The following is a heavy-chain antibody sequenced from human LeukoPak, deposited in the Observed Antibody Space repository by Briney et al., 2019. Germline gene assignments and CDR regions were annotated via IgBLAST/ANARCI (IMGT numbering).Heavy chain of an antibody. D-gene: IGHD3-16*01. CDR1: GYTFTRYA. CDR2: INMYTANP. Sequence: ASVKVSCKASGYTFTRYAINWLRQAPGQGLEWMGWINMYTANPAYAQGFTERFVFSLDTSVTTAYLQISNLKTEDTAVYYCARHDNDDDFDYWGQGTLVTVSS. CDR3: ARHDNDDDFDY. V-gene: IGHV7-4-1*02. J-gene: IGHJ4*02.